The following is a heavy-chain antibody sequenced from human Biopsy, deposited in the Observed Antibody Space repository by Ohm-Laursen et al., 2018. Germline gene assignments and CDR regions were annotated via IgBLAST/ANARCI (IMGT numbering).Heavy chain of an antibody. J-gene: IGHJ4*02. D-gene: IGHD3-3*01. Sequence: SVKVSCKASGATFSSIGITWVRQVPGQGLEWMGRIIPMFGPATYAQNLQGRVTMTTDTPTSTAYMELRSLRSDDTAVYYCARDRFPHVTIFGLVTLEYWGQGTLVTVSS. CDR3: ARDRFPHVTIFGLVTLEY. V-gene: IGHV1-69*05. CDR1: GATFSSIG. CDR2: IIPMFGPA.